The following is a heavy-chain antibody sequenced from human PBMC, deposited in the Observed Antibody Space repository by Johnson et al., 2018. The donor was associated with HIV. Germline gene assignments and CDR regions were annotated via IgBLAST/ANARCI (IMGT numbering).Heavy chain of an antibody. Sequence: QVQLVESGGGVVQPGRSLRLSCAASGFTLTNYPMHWVRQAPGKGLEWVAVIWYDGSNKYYADSVKGRFTISRDNSKNTLFLQMNSLRAEDTAVYYCARAGQLPEDAFDIWGQGTMVTVSS. J-gene: IGHJ3*02. CDR3: ARAGQLPEDAFDI. CDR2: IWYDGSNK. CDR1: GFTLTNYP. D-gene: IGHD1-7*01. V-gene: IGHV3-33*08.